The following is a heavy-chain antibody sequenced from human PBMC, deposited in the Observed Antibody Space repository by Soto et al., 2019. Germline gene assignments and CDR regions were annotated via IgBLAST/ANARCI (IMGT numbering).Heavy chain of an antibody. J-gene: IGHJ6*02. D-gene: IGHD2-2*01. Sequence: ASVKVSCKASGYTFTSYGISWVRQAPRQGLEWMGWINPNSGGTNYAQKFQGWVTMTRDTSISTAYMELSRLRSDDTAVYYCARSGIVVVPASSPPGYYYYGMDVWGQGTTVTVSS. CDR2: INPNSGGT. V-gene: IGHV1-2*04. CDR3: ARSGIVVVPASSPPGYYYYGMDV. CDR1: GYTFTSYG.